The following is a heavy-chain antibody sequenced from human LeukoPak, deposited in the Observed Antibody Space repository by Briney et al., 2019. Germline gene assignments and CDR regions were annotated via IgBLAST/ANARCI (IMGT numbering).Heavy chain of an antibody. CDR3: ARSTYCGGDCYAPDY. D-gene: IGHD2-21*02. J-gene: IGHJ4*02. CDR1: GFTFSSYG. V-gene: IGHV3-33*01. CDR2: IWYDGSNK. Sequence: PGGSVRLSCAASGFTFSSYGMHWVRQAPGKGLEWVAVIWYDGSNKYYADSVKGRFTISRDNSKNTLYLQMNSLRAEDTAVYYCARSTYCGGDCYAPDYWGQGTLVTVSS.